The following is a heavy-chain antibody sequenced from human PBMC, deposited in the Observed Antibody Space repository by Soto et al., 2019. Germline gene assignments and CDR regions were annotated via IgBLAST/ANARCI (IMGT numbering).Heavy chain of an antibody. CDR1: GGTFSSYA. V-gene: IGHV1-69*13. J-gene: IGHJ6*02. CDR3: ARGYYYDSSGYYYVHNYYYGMDV. Sequence: SVKVSCKASGGTFSSYAISWVRQAPGQGLEWMGGIIPIFGTANYAQKFQGRVTITADESTSTAYMELSSLRSEDTAVYYCARGYYYDSSGYYYVHNYYYGMDVWGQGPPDTVSS. D-gene: IGHD3-22*01. CDR2: IIPIFGTA.